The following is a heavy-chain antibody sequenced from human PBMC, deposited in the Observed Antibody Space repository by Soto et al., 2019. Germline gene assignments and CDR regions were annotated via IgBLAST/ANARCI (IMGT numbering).Heavy chain of an antibody. V-gene: IGHV1-18*01. D-gene: IGHD2-2*01. CDR3: ARATQLSDRGVRGLFDP. CDR2: ISPYNGDT. J-gene: IGHJ5*02. Sequence: QVQLVQSGADVKKPGASVKVSCKASGYTFTSYGISWVRQAPGQGLEWVGWISPYNGDTNYAQKLQGRVTMTTHTSTSTAYMELRSLISDDTAVYYCARATQLSDRGVRGLFDPWGQGTLVTVSS. CDR1: GYTFTSYG.